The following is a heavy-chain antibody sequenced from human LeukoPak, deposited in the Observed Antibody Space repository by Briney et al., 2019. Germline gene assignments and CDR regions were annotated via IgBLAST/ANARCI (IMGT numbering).Heavy chain of an antibody. J-gene: IGHJ1*01. CDR3: AKDPYDSSGYYYSEYFQH. D-gene: IGHD3-22*01. V-gene: IGHV3-23*01. CDR1: GFTFSSYA. Sequence: GGSLRLSCAASGFTFSSYAMSWVRQAPGKGLEWVSAISASGGSTYYADSVKGRFTISRDNSKNTLYLQMNSLRAEDTAVYYCAKDPYDSSGYYYSEYFQHWGQGTLVTVSS. CDR2: ISASGGST.